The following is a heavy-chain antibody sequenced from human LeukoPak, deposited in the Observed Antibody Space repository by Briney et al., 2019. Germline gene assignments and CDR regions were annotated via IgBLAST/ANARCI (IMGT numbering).Heavy chain of an antibody. CDR2: MDTDGNTI. J-gene: IGHJ4*02. D-gene: IGHD5-12*01. CDR1: GFTFSRYW. V-gene: IGHV3-74*01. Sequence: GGSLRLSCAASGFTFSRYWMHWVRQVPGKGLVWVARMDTDGNTINYADSVKGRFTISRDNAGDTLYLQMNNLRVEDTGLYYCATGLSGRRDFWGLGTLVTVSS. CDR3: ATGLSGRRDF.